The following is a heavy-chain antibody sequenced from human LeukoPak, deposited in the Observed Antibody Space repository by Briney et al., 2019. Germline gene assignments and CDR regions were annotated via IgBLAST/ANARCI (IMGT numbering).Heavy chain of an antibody. D-gene: IGHD6-6*01. CDR1: GFTFSSYW. Sequence: GGSLRLSCAASGFTFSSYWMHWVRQAPGKGLEWVANIKQDGSEKYYVDSVKGRFTISRDNAKNSLYLQMNSLRPEDTAVYYCARSIATPGAPVYYFDYWGQGTLVTVSS. CDR3: ARSIATPGAPVYYFDY. V-gene: IGHV3-7*01. CDR2: IKQDGSEK. J-gene: IGHJ4*02.